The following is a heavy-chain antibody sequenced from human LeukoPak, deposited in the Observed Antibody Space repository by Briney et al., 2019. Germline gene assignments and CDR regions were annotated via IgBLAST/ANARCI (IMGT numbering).Heavy chain of an antibody. CDR2: IYYSGST. D-gene: IGHD6-19*01. Sequence: SETLSLTCTVSGDSISSSNSYWGWIRQPPGKGLEWIGSIYYSGSTYYNPSLKSRVTISVDTSKNQFSLQLNSVTPEDTAVFYCARDQISIAVAGDYYSYYMDVWGKGTTVTVSS. CDR1: GDSISSSNSY. CDR3: ARDQISIAVAGDYYSYYMDV. V-gene: IGHV4-39*02. J-gene: IGHJ6*03.